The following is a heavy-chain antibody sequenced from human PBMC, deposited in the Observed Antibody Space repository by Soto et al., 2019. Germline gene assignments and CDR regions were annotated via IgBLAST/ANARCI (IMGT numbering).Heavy chain of an antibody. D-gene: IGHD3-22*01. J-gene: IGHJ3*02. CDR1: GFTFSSYS. CDR2: ISSSSSYI. V-gene: IGHV3-21*01. CDR3: AREGYYDSSGYFSDAFDI. Sequence: EVQLVESGGGLVKPGGSLRLSCAASGFTFSSYSMNWVRQAPGKGLGWVSSISSSSSYIYYADSVKGRFTISRDNAKNSLYLQMNSLRAEDTAVYYCAREGYYDSSGYFSDAFDIWGQGTMVTVSS.